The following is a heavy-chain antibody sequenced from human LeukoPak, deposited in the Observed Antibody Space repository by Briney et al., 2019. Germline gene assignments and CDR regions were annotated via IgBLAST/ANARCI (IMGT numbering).Heavy chain of an antibody. V-gene: IGHV4-59*01. Sequence: SETLSLTCTVSGGSISSYYWSWIRQPPGKGLEWIGYIYYGGSTNYNPSLKSRVTILVDTSKNQFSLKLSSVTAADTAVYYCARVTWSGYYDWFDPWGQGTLVTVS. CDR2: IYYGGST. CDR1: GGSISSYY. CDR3: ARVTWSGYYDWFDP. D-gene: IGHD3-3*01. J-gene: IGHJ5*02.